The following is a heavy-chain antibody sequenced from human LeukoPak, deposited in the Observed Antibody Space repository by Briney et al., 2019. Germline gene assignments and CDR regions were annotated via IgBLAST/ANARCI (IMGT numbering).Heavy chain of an antibody. CDR3: AKDIRGEQQLVFWFDP. Sequence: GGSLRPSCAASGFTFSSYDMHWVRQATGKGLEWVSAIGTAGDTYYPGSVKGRFTISRENAKNSLYLQMNSLRAGDTAVYYCAKDIRGEQQLVFWFDPWGQGTLVTVSS. D-gene: IGHD6-13*01. J-gene: IGHJ5*02. CDR1: GFTFSSYD. V-gene: IGHV3-13*01. CDR2: IGTAGDT.